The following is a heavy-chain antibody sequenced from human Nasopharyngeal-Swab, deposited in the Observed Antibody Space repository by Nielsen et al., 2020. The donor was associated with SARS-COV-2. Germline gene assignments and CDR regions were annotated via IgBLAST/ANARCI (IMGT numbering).Heavy chain of an antibody. CDR2: INPYNDDR. CDR3: ARDGSGSYPPPD. Sequence: VRQAPGKGLEWVGWINPYNDDRQYAQKFQDRVSMTTDTSTNTVYMELRSLRSDDTAVYYCARDGSGSYPPPDWGQGTLVTVSS. V-gene: IGHV1-18*01. D-gene: IGHD3-10*01. J-gene: IGHJ4*02.